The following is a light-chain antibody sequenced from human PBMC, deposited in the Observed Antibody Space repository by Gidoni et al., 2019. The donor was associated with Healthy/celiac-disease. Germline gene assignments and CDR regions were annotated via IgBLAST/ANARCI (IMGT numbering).Light chain of an antibody. CDR3: QQYGSSPWT. Sequence: EMVLTQSPGTLAVSPGERATLYCRASQSVSSSYLAWYQQNPGHAPRLLIYGASSRATGIPDRFSGSGSGTDFTLTISRLEPDDFAVYYCQQYGSSPWTFGQGTKVEIK. CDR2: GAS. J-gene: IGKJ1*01. CDR1: QSVSSSY. V-gene: IGKV3-20*01.